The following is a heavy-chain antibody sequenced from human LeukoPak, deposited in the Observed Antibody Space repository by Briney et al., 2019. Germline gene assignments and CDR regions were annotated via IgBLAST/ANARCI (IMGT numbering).Heavy chain of an antibody. Sequence: QPGGSLRLSCAASGFTFSSYAMSWVRQAPGKGLEWVSAISGSGGNTYYADSVKGRFTISRDNSKNTLYLQMNSLRAEDTAVYYCAKLYIGSYAGIDYWGQGTLVTVSS. D-gene: IGHD3-10*01. V-gene: IGHV3-23*01. CDR2: ISGSGGNT. CDR1: GFTFSSYA. CDR3: AKLYIGSYAGIDY. J-gene: IGHJ4*02.